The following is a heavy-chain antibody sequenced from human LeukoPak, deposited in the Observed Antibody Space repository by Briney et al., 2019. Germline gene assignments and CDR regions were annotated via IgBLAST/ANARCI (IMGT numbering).Heavy chain of an antibody. D-gene: IGHD6-6*01. CDR2: IYYSGNTY. J-gene: IGHJ3*02. Sequence: PSETLSLTCTVSGGSISSGTYYWGWIRQPPGKGLEWIGTIYYSGNTYYYNPSLRSRVTISLDKSKNQFSLKLRSVTATDTAAYYCARYSSSDAFDIWGQGTMVTVSS. CDR3: ARYSSSDAFDI. CDR1: GGSISSGTYY. V-gene: IGHV4-39*01.